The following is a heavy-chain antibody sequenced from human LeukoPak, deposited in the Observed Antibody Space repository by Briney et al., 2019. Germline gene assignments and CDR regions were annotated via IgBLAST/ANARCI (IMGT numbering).Heavy chain of an antibody. V-gene: IGHV4-4*07. J-gene: IGHJ3*02. CDR1: GGSISSYY. CDR3: ARQSIAARRAFDI. CDR2: IYTSGST. D-gene: IGHD6-6*01. Sequence: SETLSLTCTVSGGSISSYYWSWIRQPAGKGLEWIGRIYTSGSTNYNPSLKSRVTISVDTSNQFSLMLTSVTAADTAVYYCARQSIAARRAFDIWGQGTMVTVSS.